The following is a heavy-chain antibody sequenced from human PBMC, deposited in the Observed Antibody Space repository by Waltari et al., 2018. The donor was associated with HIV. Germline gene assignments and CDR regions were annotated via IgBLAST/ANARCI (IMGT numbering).Heavy chain of an antibody. J-gene: IGHJ4*02. D-gene: IGHD3-22*01. CDR1: GVSLRSRGSS. CDR3: ASLAIVGRGY. V-gene: IGHV4-31*11. Sequence: QFHLLVPGPALVEPSRIMSLTCAVYGVSLRSRGSSSSWIRQHPGKGLEWIGYIYYSGSTYYNPSLKSRVTISVDTSKNQFSLKLSSVTAADTAVYYCASLAIVGRGYWGQGTLVTVSS. CDR2: IYYSGST.